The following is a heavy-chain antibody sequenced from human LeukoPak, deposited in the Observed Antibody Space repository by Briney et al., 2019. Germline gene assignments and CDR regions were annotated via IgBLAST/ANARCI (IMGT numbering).Heavy chain of an antibody. D-gene: IGHD2-2*01. V-gene: IGHV4-61*02. CDR1: GGSISSGSYY. Sequence: SETLSLTCTVSGGSISSGSYYWSWIRQPAGKGLEWIGRIYTSGSTNYNPSLKSRVTISVEKAKSQFSLKLSSVTAADTAVYYCARDRRYCSSTSCYASGASDHWGQGTLVTVSS. CDR2: IYTSGST. J-gene: IGHJ5*02. CDR3: ARDRRYCSSTSCYASGASDH.